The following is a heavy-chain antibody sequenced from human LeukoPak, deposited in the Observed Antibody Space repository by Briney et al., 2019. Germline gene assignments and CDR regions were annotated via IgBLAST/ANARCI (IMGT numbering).Heavy chain of an antibody. D-gene: IGHD1-26*01. J-gene: IGHJ4*02. Sequence: PGGSLRLSCTASGFTFGDYAMNWVRQAPGKGLEWVGFIRSKAYGGTTQYAAPVKGRFTISRDDSKSIAYLQMNSLKTEDTAVYYCTSVGPTTNYWGQGTLVTVSS. CDR1: GFTFGDYA. CDR2: IRSKAYGGTT. V-gene: IGHV3-49*04. CDR3: TSVGPTTNY.